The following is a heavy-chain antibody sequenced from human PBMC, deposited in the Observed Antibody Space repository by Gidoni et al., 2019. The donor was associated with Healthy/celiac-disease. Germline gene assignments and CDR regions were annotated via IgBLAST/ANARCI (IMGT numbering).Heavy chain of an antibody. V-gene: IGHV1-3*01. CDR3: ARVTVANPRFDP. CDR2: INAGNGNT. D-gene: IGHD4-17*01. Sequence: QVQLVQSGAAVKKPGASVKVSCKASGYTFTSYAMHWVRQAPGQRLEWMGWINAGNGNTKYSQKFQGRVTITRDTSASTAYMELSSLRSEDTAVYYCARVTVANPRFDPWGQGTLVTVSS. CDR1: GYTFTSYA. J-gene: IGHJ5*02.